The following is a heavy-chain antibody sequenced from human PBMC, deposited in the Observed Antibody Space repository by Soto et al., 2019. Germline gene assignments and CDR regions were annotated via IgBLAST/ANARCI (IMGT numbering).Heavy chain of an antibody. CDR3: AKDGLKGDWGLYYYYGMDV. CDR2: ISGSGGST. CDR1: GFTLSSYA. Sequence: GGSLRLSCAASGFTLSSYAMGWARQAPGKGLEWVSAISGSGGSTYYADSVKGRFTISRDNSKNTLYLQMNSLRAEDTAVYYCAKDGLKGDWGLYYYYGMDVWGQGTTVTVSS. D-gene: IGHD2-21*02. V-gene: IGHV3-23*01. J-gene: IGHJ6*02.